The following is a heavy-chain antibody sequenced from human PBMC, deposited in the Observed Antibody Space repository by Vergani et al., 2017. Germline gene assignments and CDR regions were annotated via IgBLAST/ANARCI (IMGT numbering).Heavy chain of an antibody. J-gene: IGHJ6*02. CDR2: IYTSGST. Sequence: QLQLQESGPGLVKPSETLSLTCTVSGGSISSYYWSWIRQPAGKGLEWIGRIYTSGSTNYNPSLKSRVTMSVDTSKNQFSLKLSSVTAADTAVYYCASTPYDILTGYTSYGMDVWGQGTTVTVSS. V-gene: IGHV4-4*07. CDR3: ASTPYDILTGYTSYGMDV. D-gene: IGHD3-9*01. CDR1: GGSISSYY.